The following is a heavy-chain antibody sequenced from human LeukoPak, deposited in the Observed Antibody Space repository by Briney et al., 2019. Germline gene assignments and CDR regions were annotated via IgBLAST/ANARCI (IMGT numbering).Heavy chain of an antibody. V-gene: IGHV3-48*03. D-gene: IGHD4-17*01. J-gene: IGHJ4*02. CDR1: GFTFSSYE. CDR3: AREDYGDYDYDY. Sequence: AGGSLRLSCAASGFTFSSYEMNWVRQAPGKGLEWVSYISSSGSTIYYADSVKGRFTISRDNAKNSLYLQMNRLRAEDTAVYYCAREDYGDYDYDYWGQGTLVTVSS. CDR2: ISSSGSTI.